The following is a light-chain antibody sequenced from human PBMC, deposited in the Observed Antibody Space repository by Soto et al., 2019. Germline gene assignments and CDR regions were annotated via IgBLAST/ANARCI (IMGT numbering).Light chain of an antibody. J-gene: IGLJ1*01. CDR3: SSYTSSSTLV. CDR2: DVS. CDR1: SSDVGGYNY. V-gene: IGLV2-11*01. Sequence: QSALTQPRSVSGSPGQSVTISCTGTSSDVGGYNYVSWYQQHPGKAPKLIMYDVSKRPSGVPDRFSGSKSGKTASLTISGLQAEDEAEYYCSSYTSSSTLVFGTGTKLTVL.